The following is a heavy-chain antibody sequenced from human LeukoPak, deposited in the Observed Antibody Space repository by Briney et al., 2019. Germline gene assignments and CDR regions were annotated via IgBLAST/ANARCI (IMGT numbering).Heavy chain of an antibody. J-gene: IGHJ4*02. CDR3: ARDLLYGSGGAIDY. V-gene: IGHV3-23*01. CDR1: GFTFSSYA. D-gene: IGHD3-10*01. CDR2: ISGSGGST. Sequence: GGSLRLSCAASGFTFSSYAMSWVRQAPGKGLEWVSAISGSGGSTYYADSVKGRFTISRDNSKNSLYLQMNSLRAEDTAVYYCARDLLYGSGGAIDYWGQGTLVTVSS.